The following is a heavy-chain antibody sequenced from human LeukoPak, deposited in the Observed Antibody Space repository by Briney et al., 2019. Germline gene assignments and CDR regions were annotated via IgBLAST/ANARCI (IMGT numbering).Heavy chain of an antibody. J-gene: IGHJ4*02. Sequence: GASVKVSCKASGGTFSSYAISWVRQAPGQGLEWMGGIIPIFGTANYAQKFQDRVTITTDKSTSTAYMELSSLRSEDTAVYYCARDSKTLTTEPGHFDYWGQGTLVSVSP. CDR3: ARDSKTLTTEPGHFDY. D-gene: IGHD4-17*01. CDR1: GGTFSSYA. V-gene: IGHV1-69*05. CDR2: IIPIFGTA.